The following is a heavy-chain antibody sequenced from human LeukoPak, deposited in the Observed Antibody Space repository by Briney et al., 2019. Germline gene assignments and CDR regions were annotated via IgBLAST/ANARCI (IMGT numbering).Heavy chain of an antibody. CDR2: IYPGDSDT. CDR1: GYSFTSYW. J-gene: IGHJ5*02. Sequence: GESLKISCKGSGYSFTSYWIGWVRQMAGKGLEWMGIIYPGDSDTRYSPSFQGQVTISADKSISTAYLQWSSLKASDTAMYYCARSDVGYCSGGSCKNWFDPWGQGTLVTVSS. V-gene: IGHV5-51*01. D-gene: IGHD2-15*01. CDR3: ARSDVGYCSGGSCKNWFDP.